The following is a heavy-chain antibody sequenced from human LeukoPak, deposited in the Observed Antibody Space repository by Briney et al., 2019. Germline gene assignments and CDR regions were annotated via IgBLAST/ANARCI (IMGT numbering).Heavy chain of an antibody. V-gene: IGHV3-48*04. D-gene: IGHD3-10*01. J-gene: IGHJ6*03. CDR2: ISSSSSTI. CDR1: GFTFSSYI. CDR3: AREGNYGSGSYYNEASFGYYYYYMDV. Sequence: GGSLRLSCAASGFTFSSYIMNWVRQAPGKGLEWVSYISSSSSTIYYADSVKGRFTISRDNAKNSLYLQMNSLRAGDTAVYYCAREGNYGSGSYYNEASFGYYYYYMDVWGKGTTVTVSS.